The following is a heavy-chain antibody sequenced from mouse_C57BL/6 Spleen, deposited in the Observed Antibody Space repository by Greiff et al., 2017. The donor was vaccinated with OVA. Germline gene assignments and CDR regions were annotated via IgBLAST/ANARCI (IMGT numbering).Heavy chain of an antibody. CDR1: GYTFTDYY. D-gene: IGHD1-1*01. J-gene: IGHJ4*01. V-gene: IGHV1-76*01. Sequence: QVQLQQSGAELVRPGASVKLSCKASGYTFTDYYINWVKQRPGQGLEWIARIYPGSGNTYYNEKFKGKATLTAEKSSSTAYMQLSSLTSEDSAVYFCAREGYGSSYGAMDYWGQGTSVTVSS. CDR3: AREGYGSSYGAMDY. CDR2: IYPGSGNT.